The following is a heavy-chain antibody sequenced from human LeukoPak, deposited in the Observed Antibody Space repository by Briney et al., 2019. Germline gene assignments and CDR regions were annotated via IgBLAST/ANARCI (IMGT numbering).Heavy chain of an antibody. Sequence: GASVKVSCKASVGTFSSYPISWVRQAPGQGLDWMGGIIPIFGTANYAKKFQGRVTIPADESTSTAYMELSSLRSEGTAVYYCAREVEEYCSGGSCYGAHYWGQGTLVTVSS. CDR3: AREVEEYCSGGSCYGAHY. J-gene: IGHJ4*02. V-gene: IGHV1-69*13. D-gene: IGHD2-15*01. CDR1: VGTFSSYP. CDR2: IIPIFGTA.